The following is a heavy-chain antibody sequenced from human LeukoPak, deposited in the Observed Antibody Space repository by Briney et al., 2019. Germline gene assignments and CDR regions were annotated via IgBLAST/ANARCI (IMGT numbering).Heavy chain of an antibody. CDR1: GFRFRNYA. CDR3: ARVTMVAAASYNWFVP. Sequence: PGGSLRLSCAASGFRFRNYAMSWVRQAPGKGLEWVSAISDSGGTTYYADSVKGRFTISRDNSKNTLYLQMSSLRAEDTAVCYCARVTMVAAASYNWFVPWGQGTLVTVSS. J-gene: IGHJ5*02. CDR2: ISDSGGTT. V-gene: IGHV3-23*01. D-gene: IGHD2-15*01.